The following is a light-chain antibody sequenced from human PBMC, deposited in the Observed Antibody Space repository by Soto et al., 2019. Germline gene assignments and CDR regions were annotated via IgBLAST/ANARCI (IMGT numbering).Light chain of an antibody. Sequence: DIVLTQSPDSLAVSLGERATINCKSSQSVLSSSNNKDYLAWYQQRPGQPPKLLIAWASIRKSGVPDRFTGSGSGTDFTLTSSVLKAEDAEVYYCLQPYGSSITFGGGTKLEIK. J-gene: IGKJ4*01. CDR1: QSVLSSSNNKDY. V-gene: IGKV4-1*01. CDR3: LQPYGSSIT. CDR2: WAS.